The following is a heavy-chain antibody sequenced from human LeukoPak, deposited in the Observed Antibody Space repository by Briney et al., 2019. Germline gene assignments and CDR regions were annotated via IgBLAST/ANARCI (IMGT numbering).Heavy chain of an antibody. J-gene: IGHJ4*02. V-gene: IGHV4-39*07. Sequence: KTSETLSLTCTVSGGPISSSTYYWGWIRQPPGKGLEWIGSIFYSAYTYYNPSLKSQVSISVDTSKNQFSLKLSSVTAADTAVYYCARGGRSSSSLNFDYWGQGTLVTVSS. CDR3: ARGGRSSSSLNFDY. CDR2: IFYSAYT. CDR1: GGPISSSTYY. D-gene: IGHD6-6*01.